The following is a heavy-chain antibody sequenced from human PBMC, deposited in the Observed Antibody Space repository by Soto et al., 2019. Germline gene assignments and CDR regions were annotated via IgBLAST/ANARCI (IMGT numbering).Heavy chain of an antibody. Sequence: EVQLVESGGGLVQPGGSLRLSCAASGFTFSSYSMNWVRQAPGKGLEWVSYISSSGSTIYYADSVKGRFTISRDNVKNSLYLQMNSLRAEDTAVYYCARDPDSSGWYNWFDPWGQGTLVTVSS. CDR1: GFTFSSYS. V-gene: IGHV3-48*01. D-gene: IGHD6-19*01. CDR2: ISSSGSTI. CDR3: ARDPDSSGWYNWFDP. J-gene: IGHJ5*02.